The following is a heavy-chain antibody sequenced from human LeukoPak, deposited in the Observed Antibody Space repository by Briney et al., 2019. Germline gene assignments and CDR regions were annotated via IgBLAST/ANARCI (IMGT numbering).Heavy chain of an antibody. CDR3: AGGDDYKSTLFDY. CDR1: GGSISSYY. J-gene: IGHJ4*02. D-gene: IGHD5-12*01. CDR2: ISYSGTT. Sequence: SETLSLTCTVSGGSISSYYWNWIRQPPGKGLEWIGYISYSGTTNYNPSLKSRVTISVDTPKKQFSLKRTSATPADTPVYYFAGGDDYKSTLFDYWGQGTLVTVSS. V-gene: IGHV4-59*01.